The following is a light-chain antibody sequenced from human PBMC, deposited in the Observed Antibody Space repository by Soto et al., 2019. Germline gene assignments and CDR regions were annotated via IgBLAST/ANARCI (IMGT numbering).Light chain of an antibody. CDR3: QQYDKWFSIT. V-gene: IGKV3-15*01. CDR1: QSVGRK. Sequence: EIVMTQSPATLSVSPGEGATLSYRASQSVGRKLVWYQQKAGQAPRPLIFDASTRATGIPARFSGSGSGTEFTLTISRLEPEDFAVYYCQQYDKWFSITFGQGTRLE. CDR2: DAS. J-gene: IGKJ5*01.